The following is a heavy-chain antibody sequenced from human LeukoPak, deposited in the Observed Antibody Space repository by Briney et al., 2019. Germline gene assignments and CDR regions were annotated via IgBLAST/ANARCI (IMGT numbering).Heavy chain of an antibody. CDR3: ARVPSGGTTVYYYMDV. CDR1: GYTFTSYY. V-gene: IGHV1-46*01. J-gene: IGHJ6*03. Sequence: GASVKVSCKASGYTFTSYYMHWVRQAPGQGLEWMGIINPGGGSTSYAQKFQGRVTLTKDTSTTTVYMELSSLRSEDTAVYYCARVPSGGTTVYYYMDVWGKGTTVTVSS. CDR2: INPGGGST. D-gene: IGHD1-7*01.